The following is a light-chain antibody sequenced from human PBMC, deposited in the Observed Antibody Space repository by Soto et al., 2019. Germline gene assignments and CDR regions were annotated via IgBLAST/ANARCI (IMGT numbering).Light chain of an antibody. J-gene: IGLJ3*02. Sequence: QSALTQPRSVSGSPGQSVTISCTGTSSDVGGYNYVSWYQQHPGKAPKLMIYDVSHWPSGVPDRFSGSKSGNTASLTISGLQAEDEADYYCCSYAGSNIWVFGGGTKLPVL. V-gene: IGLV2-11*01. CDR1: SSDVGGYNY. CDR2: DVS. CDR3: CSYAGSNIWV.